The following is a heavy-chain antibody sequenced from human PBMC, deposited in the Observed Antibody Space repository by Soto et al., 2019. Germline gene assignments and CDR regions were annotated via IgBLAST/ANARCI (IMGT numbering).Heavy chain of an antibody. V-gene: IGHV1-69*12. Sequence: QVQLVQSGAEVKKPGSSVKVSCKASGGTFSSYAISWVRQAPGQGLEWMGGIIPIFGTANYAQKFQGRVTITAHESTSTAYMELSSLRSEDTAVYYCSLGYISVLRPDNWFDPWGQGTLVTVSS. D-gene: IGHD1-1*01. CDR3: SLGYISVLRPDNWFDP. CDR2: IIPIFGTA. J-gene: IGHJ5*02. CDR1: GGTFSSYA.